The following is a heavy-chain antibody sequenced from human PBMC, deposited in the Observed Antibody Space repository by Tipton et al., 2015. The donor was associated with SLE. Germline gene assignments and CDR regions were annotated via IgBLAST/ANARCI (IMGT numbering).Heavy chain of an antibody. CDR1: GFSFSNFA. D-gene: IGHD3/OR15-3a*01. Sequence: SLRLSCAASGFSFSNFAMSWVRQAPGKGLEWVSSISANGGMTFYADSVKGRFTISRDSSKNTLFLQMNSLRVEDTAVYYCARDFLDLGYYYMDVWGQGTMVTVSS. CDR3: ARDFLDLGYYYMDV. J-gene: IGHJ6*03. CDR2: ISANGGMT. V-gene: IGHV3-23*01.